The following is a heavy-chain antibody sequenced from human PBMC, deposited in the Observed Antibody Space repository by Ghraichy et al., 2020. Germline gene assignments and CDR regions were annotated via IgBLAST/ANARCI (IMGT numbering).Heavy chain of an antibody. CDR3: ASTDWTDP. CDR1: GGSFSGYY. J-gene: IGHJ5*02. V-gene: IGHV4-34*01. Sequence: SQTLSITCAVYGGSFSGYYWSWIRQPPGKGLEWIWEINHSGSTNYNPSLKSRVTISVDTSKNQFSLKLSSVTAADTAVYYCASTDWTDPWGQGTLVTVSS. CDR2: INHSGST.